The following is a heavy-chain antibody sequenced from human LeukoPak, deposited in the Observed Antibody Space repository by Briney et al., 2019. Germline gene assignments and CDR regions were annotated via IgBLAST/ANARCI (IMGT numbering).Heavy chain of an antibody. CDR2: IGIRGDT. CDR3: ARGGIQVSGIDEFDY. V-gene: IGHV3-13*01. J-gene: IGHJ4*02. CDR1: GFTFIDYD. Sequence: QSGGSLRLSRAASGFTFIDYDMHWVRQVIGKGLEWVSAIGIRGDTHYSGSVKGRFTISRENAESSLYLQMNSLRAEDTAVYYCARGGIQVSGIDEFDYWGQGTLVTVTS. D-gene: IGHD6-19*01.